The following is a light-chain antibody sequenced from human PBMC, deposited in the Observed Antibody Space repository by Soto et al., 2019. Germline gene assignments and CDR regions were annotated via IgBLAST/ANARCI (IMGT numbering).Light chain of an antibody. CDR1: QSISTF. CDR3: LQSYTTPRT. V-gene: IGKV1-39*01. J-gene: IGKJ1*01. CDR2: AAS. Sequence: DIQMTQSPSSLSASVGDRVSVTCRASQSISTFLNWYQQRPGEAPKLLIYAASSLQSGVPSRFSGSGSGADFTFTIGSLQPEDFATYYCLQSYTTPRTFGQGTKVEVK.